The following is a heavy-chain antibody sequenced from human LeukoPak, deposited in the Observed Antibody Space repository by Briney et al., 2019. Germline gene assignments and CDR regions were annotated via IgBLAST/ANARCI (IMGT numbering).Heavy chain of an antibody. CDR1: GSSMSSHY. CDR2: LYSSGST. CDR3: ARAGPYSSSWLPSGAFDI. D-gene: IGHD6-13*01. J-gene: IGHJ3*02. V-gene: IGHV4-59*11. Sequence: SETLSLTCTVSGSSMSSHYWSWIRQPPGKGLEWIGYLYSSGSTNYNPSLKSRVTISVDTPKNQFSLKLSSVTAADTAVYYCARAGPYSSSWLPSGAFDIWGQGTMVTVSS.